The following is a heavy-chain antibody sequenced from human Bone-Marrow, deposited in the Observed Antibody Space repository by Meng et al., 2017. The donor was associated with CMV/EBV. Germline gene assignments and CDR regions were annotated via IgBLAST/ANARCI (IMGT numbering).Heavy chain of an antibody. CDR3: ARDTNWNYETYYYYYYGMDV. D-gene: IGHD1-7*01. CDR1: GDSVSSNSAA. Sequence: SQTLSLTCAISGDSVSSNSAAWNWIRQSPSRGLEWLGRTYYRSKWYNDYAVSVKSRITINPDTSKNQFSLQLNSVTPEDTAVYYCARDTNWNYETYYYYYYGMDVWGQGTTVTVSS. V-gene: IGHV6-1*01. CDR2: TYYRSKWYN. J-gene: IGHJ6*02.